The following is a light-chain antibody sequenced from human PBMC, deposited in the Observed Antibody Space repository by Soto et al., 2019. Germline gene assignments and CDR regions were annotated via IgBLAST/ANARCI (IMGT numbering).Light chain of an antibody. CDR3: ASWDDSVNGRV. CDR2: SND. Sequence: QPVLTQPPSASGAPGQRVTISCFGSASNIGTYAVNWYQQLPGTAPKLLIYSNDQRPSGVPDRFSGSKSGTSASLAISGLQSDDEADYYCASWDDSVNGRVFGGGTQLTVL. CDR1: ASNIGTYA. V-gene: IGLV1-44*01. J-gene: IGLJ3*02.